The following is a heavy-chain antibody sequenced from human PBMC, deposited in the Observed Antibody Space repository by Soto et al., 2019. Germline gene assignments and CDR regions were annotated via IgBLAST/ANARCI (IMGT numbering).Heavy chain of an antibody. CDR1: GFTFSNYA. Sequence: GGSLRLSCAASGFTFSNYAMSWVRQAPGKGLEWVSGISVSGGSTYYADSVKGRFTVSRDNSKNTLYVQMNSLRVDDTAVYYCAKDAGSVCSGGSCYFQALDSWGQGTLVTVSS. CDR2: ISVSGGST. V-gene: IGHV3-23*01. D-gene: IGHD2-15*01. CDR3: AKDAGSVCSGGSCYFQALDS. J-gene: IGHJ4*02.